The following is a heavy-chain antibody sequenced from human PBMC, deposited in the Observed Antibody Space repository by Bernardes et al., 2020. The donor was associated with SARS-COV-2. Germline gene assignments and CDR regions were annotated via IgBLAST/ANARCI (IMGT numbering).Heavy chain of an antibody. V-gene: IGHV3-74*01. CDR2: INTDGSIT. CDR3: APYCSSTSCYRTVHNWFDP. Sequence: GGSLRLSCAASGFTFSSYWMQWVRQAPGKGLVWVSHINTDGSITNYADSVKGRFTISRDNAKNTLYLQMNSLRAEDTAGYYCAPYCSSTSCYRTVHNWFDPWGQGTLVTVSS. J-gene: IGHJ5*02. D-gene: IGHD2-2*01. CDR1: GFTFSSYW.